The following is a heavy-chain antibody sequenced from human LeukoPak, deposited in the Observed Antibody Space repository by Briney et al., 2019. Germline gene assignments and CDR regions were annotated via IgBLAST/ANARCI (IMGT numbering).Heavy chain of an antibody. V-gene: IGHV3-48*04. CDR3: ARDAYYDSSGYPPPNWFDP. Sequence: GGSLRLSCAASGFTFSSYSMNWVRQAPGKGLEWVSYISSSSSTIYYADSVKGRFTISRDNAKNSLYLQMNSLRAEDTAVYYCARDAYYDSSGYPPPNWFDPWGQGTLVTVSS. CDR2: ISSSSSTI. CDR1: GFTFSSYS. J-gene: IGHJ5*02. D-gene: IGHD3-22*01.